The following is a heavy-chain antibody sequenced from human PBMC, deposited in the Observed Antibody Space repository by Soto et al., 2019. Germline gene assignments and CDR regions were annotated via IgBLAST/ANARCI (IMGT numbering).Heavy chain of an antibody. CDR1: GISFSRYW. CDR3: AAHGDYAAFNL. CDR2: MGPDGSST. V-gene: IGHV3-74*01. Sequence: EVQVVESGGGLVQPGGSLRLSCAASGISFSRYWTHWVRQAPGKGLEWVSRMGPDGSSTSYADSVKGRFSISRDDAKNTLSMQVNSLRADDTAVYYCAAHGDYAAFNLWCQGTVVTVSS. J-gene: IGHJ3*01. D-gene: IGHD4-17*01.